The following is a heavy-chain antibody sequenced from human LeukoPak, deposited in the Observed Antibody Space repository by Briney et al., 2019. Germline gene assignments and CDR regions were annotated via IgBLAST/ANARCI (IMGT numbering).Heavy chain of an antibody. CDR3: ARVEWFGELSPFDI. CDR1: GGXFSSYA. D-gene: IGHD3-10*01. V-gene: IGHV1-69*13. Sequence: ASVKVSCKASGGXFSSYAISWVRQAPGQGLEWMGGIIPIFGTANYAQKFQGRVTITADESTGTAYMELSSLRSEDTAVYYCARVEWFGELSPFDIWGQGTMVTVSS. J-gene: IGHJ3*02. CDR2: IIPIFGTA.